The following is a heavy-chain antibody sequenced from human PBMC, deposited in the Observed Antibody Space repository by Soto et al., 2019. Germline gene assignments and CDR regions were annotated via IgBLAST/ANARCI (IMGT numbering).Heavy chain of an antibody. CDR3: ARARRGLLWFGNYYFDY. D-gene: IGHD3-10*01. V-gene: IGHV4-34*01. CDR1: GGSFSAYY. CDR2: INHSGST. J-gene: IGHJ4*02. Sequence: SETLSLTCAVYGGSFSAYYWSWIRQPPGKGLEWIGEINHSGSTNYNPSLKSRVIISVDTSKNQFSLKLNSVTTADTAVYYCARARRGLLWFGNYYFDYWGQGTPVTVSS.